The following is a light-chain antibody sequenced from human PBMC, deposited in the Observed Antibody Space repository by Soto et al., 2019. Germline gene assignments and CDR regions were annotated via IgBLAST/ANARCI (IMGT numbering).Light chain of an antibody. CDR2: GAS. V-gene: IGKV3-20*01. J-gene: IGKJ1*01. CDR3: QQYGSSRT. Sequence: EIVLTQSPGTLSLSPGERATLSCRASQSVSGSYLAWYQQKPGQAPRLLIYGASSRATGIPDRFSGSGSGTDFTLPISRLEPEDFAVYYCQQYGSSRTFGQGTKVEIK. CDR1: QSVSGSY.